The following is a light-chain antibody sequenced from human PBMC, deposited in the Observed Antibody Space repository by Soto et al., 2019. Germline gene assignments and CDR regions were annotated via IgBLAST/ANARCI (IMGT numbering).Light chain of an antibody. V-gene: IGKV3-15*01. CDR1: QSVASN. CDR3: QQYHNWPPQYT. Sequence: EIVMTQSPASLSVSPGDVATLSCRASQSVASNVAWYQQKPGQGPRLLIHGASTRAAGVPARFSDSGSGTDFTLTISSLQSEDFAVYYCQQYHNWPPQYTFGQGTKLQIK. CDR2: GAS. J-gene: IGKJ2*01.